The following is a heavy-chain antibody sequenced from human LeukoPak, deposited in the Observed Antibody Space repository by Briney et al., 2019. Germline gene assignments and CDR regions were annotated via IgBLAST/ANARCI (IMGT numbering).Heavy chain of an antibody. J-gene: IGHJ5*02. CDR2: IYYSGST. V-gene: IGHV4-39*01. D-gene: IGHD6-13*01. CDR3: ARHRISSSWFSNSRNHWFDP. CDR1: GGSISSSSYY. Sequence: PSETLSLTCTVSGGSISSSSYYWGWIRQPPGKGLEWIGSIYYSGSTYYNPSLKGRVTISVDTSKNQFSLKLSSVTAADTAVYYCARHRISSSWFSNSRNHWFDPWGQGTLVTVSS.